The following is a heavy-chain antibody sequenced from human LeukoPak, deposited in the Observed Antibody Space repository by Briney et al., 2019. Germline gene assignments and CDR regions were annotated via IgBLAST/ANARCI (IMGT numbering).Heavy chain of an antibody. V-gene: IGHV1-69*13. J-gene: IGHJ6*03. D-gene: IGHD5-18*01. CDR1: GGTFSSYA. Sequence: ASVKVSCKASGGTFSSYAISWVRQAPGPGLEWMGGIIPIFGTANYAQKFQGRVTITADESTSKAYLELSSLRSEDTAVYYCARVASYGYQQQLVHYYYYYMDVWGKGTTVTVSS. CDR2: IIPIFGTA. CDR3: ARVASYGYQQQLVHYYYYYMDV.